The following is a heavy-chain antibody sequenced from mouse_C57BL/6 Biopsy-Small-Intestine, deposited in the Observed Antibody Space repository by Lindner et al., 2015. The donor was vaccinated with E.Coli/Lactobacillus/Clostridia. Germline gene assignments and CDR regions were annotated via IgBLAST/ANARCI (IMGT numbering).Heavy chain of an antibody. D-gene: IGHD1-1*01. J-gene: IGHJ2*01. V-gene: IGHV1-81*01. CDR3: AREIGGSSQYYFDY. Sequence: VQLQESGAELARPGASVKLSCKASGYTFTSYGISWVKQRTGQGLEWIGEIYPRGGKTYYNEKFKGKATLTADKSSSTAYMELRSLTSEDSAVYFCAREIGGSSQYYFDYWGQGTTLTVSS. CDR1: GYTFTSYG. CDR2: IYPRGGKT.